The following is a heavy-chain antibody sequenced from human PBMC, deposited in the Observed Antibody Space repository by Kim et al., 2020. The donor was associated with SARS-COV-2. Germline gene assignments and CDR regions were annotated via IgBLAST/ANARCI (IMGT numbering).Heavy chain of an antibody. J-gene: IGHJ6*02. V-gene: IGHV3-23*01. Sequence: SVKGRFTISRDNSKNPLDLQMTRLRAEDTAVYYCAKDELAAAEVGYGMDVWGQGTTVTVSS. D-gene: IGHD6-13*01. CDR3: AKDELAAAEVGYGMDV.